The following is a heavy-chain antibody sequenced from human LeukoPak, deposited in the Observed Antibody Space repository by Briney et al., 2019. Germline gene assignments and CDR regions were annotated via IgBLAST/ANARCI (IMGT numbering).Heavy chain of an antibody. J-gene: IGHJ3*02. CDR1: DGSISGYY. Sequence: SETLSLTCTVSDGSISGYYWSWVRLPPGKGLEWIGYIYYSGSTNYNPSLKGRVTISVDTSKNQFSLKLNSVTAADTAVYYCARDNYRWQLWSPGAFDIWGQGTMVTVS. V-gene: IGHV4-59*01. CDR3: ARDNYRWQLWSPGAFDI. D-gene: IGHD5-18*01. CDR2: IYYSGST.